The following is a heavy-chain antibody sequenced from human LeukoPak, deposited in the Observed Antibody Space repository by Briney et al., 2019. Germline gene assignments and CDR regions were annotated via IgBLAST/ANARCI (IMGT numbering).Heavy chain of an antibody. D-gene: IGHD3-9*01. CDR1: GGSFSGYY. CDR2: INHSGST. J-gene: IGHJ4*02. CDR3: ARVAIRYFDWLPKPHFFDY. V-gene: IGHV4-34*01. Sequence: PSETLSLTCAVYGGSFSGYYWSWIRQPPGKGLEWIGEINHSGSTNYNPSLKSRVTISVDTSKNQFSLKLSSVTAADTAVYYCARVAIRYFDWLPKPHFFDYWGQGTLVTVSS.